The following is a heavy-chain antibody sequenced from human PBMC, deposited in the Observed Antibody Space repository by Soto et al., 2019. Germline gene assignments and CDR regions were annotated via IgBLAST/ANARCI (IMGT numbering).Heavy chain of an antibody. D-gene: IGHD3-3*01. CDR1: GGSFSGYY. CDR3: VRNSGGYNFCFDP. V-gene: IGHV4-34*01. CDR2: INHSGST. J-gene: IGHJ5*02. Sequence: SETLSLTCAVYGGSFSGYYGSWIRQPPGKGLEWIGEINHSGSTNYNPSLKSRVTISIDKSKNQLSLRLTSVTAADTAVYYCVRNSGGYNFCFDPWSPGTLVTVSS.